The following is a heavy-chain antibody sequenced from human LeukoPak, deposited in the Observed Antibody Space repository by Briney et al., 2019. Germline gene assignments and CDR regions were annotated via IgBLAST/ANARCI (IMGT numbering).Heavy chain of an antibody. V-gene: IGHV4-34*01. Sequence: PSETLSLTCAVYGGSFSGYYWSWIRQPPGKGLEWIGEINHSGSTNYNPSLKSRVTISVDTSKNQFSLKPSSETAADTAVYYCARGRYDILTGYHAYYFDYWGQGTLVTVSS. CDR1: GGSFSGYY. D-gene: IGHD3-9*01. J-gene: IGHJ4*02. CDR3: ARGRYDILTGYHAYYFDY. CDR2: INHSGST.